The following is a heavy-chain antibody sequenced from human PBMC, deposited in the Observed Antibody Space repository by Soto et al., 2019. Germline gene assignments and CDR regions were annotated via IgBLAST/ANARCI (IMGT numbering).Heavy chain of an antibody. CDR2: INPNSGGT. J-gene: IGHJ5*02. V-gene: IGHV1-2*02. D-gene: IGHD2-21*02. CDR3: ARDPAYCGGDCSSGIGSFWFDP. CDR1: GYTFTGYY. Sequence: ASVKVSCKASGYTFTGYYMHWVRQAPGQGLEWMGWINPNSGGTNYAQKFQGRVTMTRDTSISTAYMELSRLRSDDTAVYYCARDPAYCGGDCSSGIGSFWFDPWGRGTLVTVSS.